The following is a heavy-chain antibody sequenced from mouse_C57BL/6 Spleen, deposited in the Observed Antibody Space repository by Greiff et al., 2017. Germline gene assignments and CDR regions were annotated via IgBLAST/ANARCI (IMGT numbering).Heavy chain of an antibody. V-gene: IGHV2-2*01. CDR2: IWSGGST. CDR3: ARNLGDGYYSYAMDY. CDR1: GFSLTSYG. D-gene: IGHD2-3*01. J-gene: IGHJ4*01. Sequence: QVQLKESGPGLVQPSQSLSITCTVSGFSLTSYGVHWVRQSPGKGLGWLGVIWSGGSTDYNAAFISRLSISKDNSKSQVFFKMNSLQADDTAIYYCARNLGDGYYSYAMDYWGQGTSVTVSS.